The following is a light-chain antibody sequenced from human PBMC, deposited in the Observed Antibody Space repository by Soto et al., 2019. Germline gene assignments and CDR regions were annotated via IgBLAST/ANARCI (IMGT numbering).Light chain of an antibody. CDR3: QQHSHWPPWT. Sequence: EVVLTQSPATLSLSPGERATLSCRASENVRTFVDWYQQKPGQAPRLLIYGASNRATGIPARFSGSGSGTDFTLIISNLEPEDFAVYYCQQHSHWPPWTFGQGTRVEIQ. J-gene: IGKJ1*01. CDR2: GAS. CDR1: ENVRTF. V-gene: IGKV3-11*01.